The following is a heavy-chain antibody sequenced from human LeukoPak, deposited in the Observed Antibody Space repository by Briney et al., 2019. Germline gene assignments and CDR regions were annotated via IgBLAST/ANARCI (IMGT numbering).Heavy chain of an antibody. Sequence: GASVKVSCRASGYTFTSYGISWVRQAPGQGLEWMGWISAYNGNTNYAQKLQGRVTMTTDTSTSTAYMELRSLRSDDTAVYYCARVLGAHDYGVFDYWGQGTLVTVSS. J-gene: IGHJ4*02. CDR1: GYTFTSYG. D-gene: IGHD4-17*01. CDR3: ARVLGAHDYGVFDY. V-gene: IGHV1-18*01. CDR2: ISAYNGNT.